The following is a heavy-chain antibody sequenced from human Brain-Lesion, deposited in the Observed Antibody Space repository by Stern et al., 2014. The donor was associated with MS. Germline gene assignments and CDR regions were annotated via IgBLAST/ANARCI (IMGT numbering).Heavy chain of an antibody. D-gene: IGHD2-15*01. J-gene: IGHJ6*02. Sequence: LQPGGSLRLSCVASGFTVSSTYMSWVRQAPGKGLERVSVLDSGGATRYGDSVKGRFTISRDTSKNPPYLQMDTLSADDTAVYYCARYCSGGSCYFHGLDVWGQGTTVTVSS. CDR3: ARYCSGGSCYFHGLDV. CDR2: LDSGGAT. CDR1: GFTVSSTY. V-gene: IGHV3-53*01.